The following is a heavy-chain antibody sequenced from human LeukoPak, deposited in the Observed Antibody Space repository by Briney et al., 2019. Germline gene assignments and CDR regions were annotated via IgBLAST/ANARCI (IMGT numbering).Heavy chain of an antibody. J-gene: IGHJ6*03. D-gene: IGHD1-26*01. CDR3: AKEYGRYYYYYMDV. V-gene: IGHV3-23*01. CDR2: ISGSGGST. Sequence: GGSLRLSCAASGFTFSSYAMSWVRQAPGKGLEWVSAISGSGGSTYYADSVKGRFTISRDNSKNTLYLQMNSLRAGDTAVYYCAKEYGRYYYYYMDVWGKGTTVTVSS. CDR1: GFTFSSYA.